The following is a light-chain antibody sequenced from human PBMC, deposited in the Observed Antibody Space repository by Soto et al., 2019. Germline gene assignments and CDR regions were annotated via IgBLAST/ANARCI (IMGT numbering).Light chain of an antibody. CDR2: GNN. CDR3: AAWDGSLNNVL. J-gene: IGLJ2*01. Sequence: QPVLTQPPSASGTPGQRVTISCSGSGSSIGTNTVNWYRQHPGTAPKLLIYGNNQRPSGVPDRFSGSKSGTSASLAISGLQSEDEAEYYCAAWDGSLNNVLFGGGTKLTVL. V-gene: IGLV1-44*01. CDR1: GSSIGTNT.